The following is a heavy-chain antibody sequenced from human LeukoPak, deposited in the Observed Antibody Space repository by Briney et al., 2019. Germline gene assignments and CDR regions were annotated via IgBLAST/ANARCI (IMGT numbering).Heavy chain of an antibody. CDR2: IWYDGSNK. D-gene: IGHD3-22*01. J-gene: IGHJ4*02. Sequence: GGSLRLSCAASGFTFSSYGMHWVRQAPGKGLEWVAVIWYDGSNKYYADSVKGRFTISRDNSKNTLYLQMNSLRAEDTAVYYCATHRNYYDSSQPPYWGQGTLVTVSS. CDR3: ATHRNYYDSSQPPY. CDR1: GFTFSSYG. V-gene: IGHV3-33*01.